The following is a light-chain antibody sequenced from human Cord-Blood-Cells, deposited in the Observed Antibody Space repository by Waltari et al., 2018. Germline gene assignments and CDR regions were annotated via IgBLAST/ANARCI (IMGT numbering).Light chain of an antibody. CDR3: QQYGSSPFT. CDR1: QSVSSSY. J-gene: IGKJ3*01. Sequence: EIVLTQSPGTLSLSPGARATLSCRASQSVSSSYLAWYQQKPGQAPRLLIYGASSSATGIPDRCSGSGSGTDFTLTISRLEPEDFAVYYCQQYGSSPFTFGPGTKVDIK. V-gene: IGKV3-20*01. CDR2: GAS.